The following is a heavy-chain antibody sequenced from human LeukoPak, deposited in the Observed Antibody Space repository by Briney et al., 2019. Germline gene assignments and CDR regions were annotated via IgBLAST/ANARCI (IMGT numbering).Heavy chain of an antibody. CDR3: GRVGIAATGFDY. D-gene: IGHD6-13*01. V-gene: IGHV3-53*01. CDR1: GFTVSSNY. J-gene: IGHJ4*02. CDR2: IYIRGAT. Sequence: GGSLRLSCAASGFTVSSNYMSWVRQASGKGLEWVSMIYIRGATDYADDVKGRFTIARDHFKETLYLQMNSPRAEDTAVYFCGRVGIAATGFDYWGQGTLVTVSS.